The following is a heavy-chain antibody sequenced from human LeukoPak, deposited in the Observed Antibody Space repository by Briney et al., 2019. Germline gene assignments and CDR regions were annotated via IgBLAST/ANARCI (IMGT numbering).Heavy chain of an antibody. Sequence: ASVKVSCKASGYTFTGYYMHRVRQAPGQGLEWMGWINPNSGGTNYTQKFQGRVTMTRDTSINTAYMELSRLTSDDTAVYFCATWGLHFDIWGQGTMVIVAS. CDR2: INPNSGGT. CDR1: GYTFTGYY. CDR3: ATWGLHFDI. D-gene: IGHD3-16*01. V-gene: IGHV1-2*02. J-gene: IGHJ3*02.